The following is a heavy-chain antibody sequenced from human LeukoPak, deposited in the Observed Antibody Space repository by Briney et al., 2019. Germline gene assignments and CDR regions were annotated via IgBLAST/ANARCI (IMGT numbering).Heavy chain of an antibody. J-gene: IGHJ5*02. CDR1: GFTFSHYA. D-gene: IGHD3-22*01. CDR3: AKSRWGYYDCGES. V-gene: IGHV3-30*18. Sequence: GGSLRLSCAASGFTFSHYAMHWVRQAPGEGLQWVAFISYSGNNYYYADSVKGRFTIFRDNAKNSPLLQMNSLRAEDTAVYYCAKSRWGYYDCGESWGQGTLVTVSS. CDR2: ISYSGNNY.